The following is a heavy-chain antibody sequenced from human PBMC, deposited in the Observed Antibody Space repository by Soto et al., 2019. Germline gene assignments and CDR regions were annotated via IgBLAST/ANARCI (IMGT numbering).Heavy chain of an antibody. Sequence: GASVKVSCKASGYTFTSYAMHWVRQAPGQRLEWMGWINAGNGNTKYSQKFQGRVTITRDTSASTAYMELSSLRSEDTAVYYCARAWNWSYYYYGMGVWGQGTTVTVSS. V-gene: IGHV1-3*01. CDR3: ARAWNWSYYYYGMGV. CDR1: GYTFTSYA. J-gene: IGHJ6*02. CDR2: INAGNGNT. D-gene: IGHD1-7*01.